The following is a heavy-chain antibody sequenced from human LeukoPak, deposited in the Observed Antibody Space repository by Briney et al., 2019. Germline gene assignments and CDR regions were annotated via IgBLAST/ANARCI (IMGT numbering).Heavy chain of an antibody. CDR1: GGSISTYY. D-gene: IGHD6-19*01. V-gene: IGHV4-59*08. CDR3: AKHAAYSSGWPVFDY. J-gene: IGHJ4*02. CDR2: IYDSGST. Sequence: PSETLSLTCTVSGGSISTYYWTWIRQPPGKGLEWIGYIYDSGSTKYNPSLNSRVTISVDTSKNQFSLNLSSVTAADTAVYYCAKHAAYSSGWPVFDYWGQGTLVTVSS.